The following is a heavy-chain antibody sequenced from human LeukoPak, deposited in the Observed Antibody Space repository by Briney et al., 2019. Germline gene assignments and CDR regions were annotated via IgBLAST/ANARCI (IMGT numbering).Heavy chain of an antibody. J-gene: IGHJ4*02. Sequence: GGSLRLSCAASGFTFSSYWMNWVRQAPGKGLVWVSRIASDGSSTTYADSVKGRFSISRDNAKNTLYLQMNSLRAEDTAVYYCAKSTSGYFDYWGQGTLVTVSS. CDR2: IASDGSST. V-gene: IGHV3-74*01. CDR3: AKSTSGYFDY. CDR1: GFTFSSYW. D-gene: IGHD3-10*01.